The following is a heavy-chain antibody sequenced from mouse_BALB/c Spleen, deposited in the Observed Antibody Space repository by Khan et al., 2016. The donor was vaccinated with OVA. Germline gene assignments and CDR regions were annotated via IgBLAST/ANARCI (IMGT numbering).Heavy chain of an antibody. CDR1: GFSLTNYG. J-gene: IGHJ4*01. Sequence: QVQLKESGPGLVAPSQSLSITCTISGFSLTNYGVHWVRQPPGKGLEWLVVIWSDGTTTYDSALKSRLTISKDHSKSQVCLKMDSHQTDDTARYYCAIQPYFHYYVMDYWGQGTSVTVSS. V-gene: IGHV2-6-1*01. CDR2: IWSDGTT. D-gene: IGHD2-10*01. CDR3: AIQPYFHYYVMDY.